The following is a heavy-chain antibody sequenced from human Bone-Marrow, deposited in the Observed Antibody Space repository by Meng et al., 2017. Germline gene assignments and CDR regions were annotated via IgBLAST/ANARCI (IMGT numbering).Heavy chain of an antibody. Sequence: VQWVGAGGGLVQPGGSLRRSCAASGFSFSSYWMHWVRQAPGKGLVWVSRIDSDGTNTHYADSVKGRFTISRDNAKNTLYLQMNSLRAEDTAVYFCASRSSSYYGGWGQGTLVTVSS. D-gene: IGHD6-13*01. V-gene: IGHV3-74*02. CDR3: ASRSSSYYGG. CDR2: IDSDGTNT. CDR1: GFSFSSYW. J-gene: IGHJ4*02.